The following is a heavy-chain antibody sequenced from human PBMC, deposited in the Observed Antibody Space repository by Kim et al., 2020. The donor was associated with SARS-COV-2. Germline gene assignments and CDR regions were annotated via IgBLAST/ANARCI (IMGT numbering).Heavy chain of an antibody. CDR2: MNPNSGNT. CDR3: ARGGLNIVVVPAAIPYYGMDV. CDR1: GYTFTSYD. D-gene: IGHD2-2*01. V-gene: IGHV1-8*01. Sequence: ASVKVSCKASGYTFTSYDINWVRQATGQGLEWMGWMNPNSGNTGYAQKFQGRVTMTRNTSISTAYMELSSLRSEDTAVYYCARGGLNIVVVPAAIPYYGMDVWGQGTTVTVSS. J-gene: IGHJ6*02.